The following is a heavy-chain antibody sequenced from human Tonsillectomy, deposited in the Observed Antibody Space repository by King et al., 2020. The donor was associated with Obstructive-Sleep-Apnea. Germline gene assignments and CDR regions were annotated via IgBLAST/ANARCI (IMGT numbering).Heavy chain of an antibody. CDR1: GGSLSGYY. J-gene: IGHJ4*02. CDR3: ARVGXEFISQRYYNFDX. V-gene: IGHV4-34*01. D-gene: IGHD3-10*01. CDR2: INHSGGT. Sequence: VQLQQWGAGLLKPSETLSLTCDVYGGSLSGYYWSWIRQFPGKGLEWIGDINHSGGTNYNPSLKSRVTMSVDTSKNQFSLKLTSVTAADTAVYYCARVGXEFISQRYYNFDXWGPGTLVSVSP.